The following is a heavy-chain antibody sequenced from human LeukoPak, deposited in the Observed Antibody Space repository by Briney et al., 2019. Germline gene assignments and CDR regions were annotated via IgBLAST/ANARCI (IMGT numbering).Heavy chain of an antibody. J-gene: IGHJ4*02. V-gene: IGHV1-46*01. CDR3: AREWELHREFDY. CDR2: INPSGGST. D-gene: IGHD1-26*01. Sequence: ASVKVSCKASGYTFTSYYMHWVRQAPGQGLEWMGIINPSGGSTSYAQKFQGRATMTRDTSTSTVYMELSSLRSEDTAVYYCAREWELHREFDYWGQGTLVTVSS. CDR1: GYTFTSYY.